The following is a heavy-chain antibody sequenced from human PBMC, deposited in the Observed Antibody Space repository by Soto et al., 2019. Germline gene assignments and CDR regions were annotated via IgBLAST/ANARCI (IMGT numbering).Heavy chain of an antibody. CDR1: GFSLTTDSVG. D-gene: IGHD1-26*01. Sequence: QIPLKESGPPLVKPTQTLTLTCTFSGFSLTTDSVGVGWIRQPPGEAMEWLPVIYWDDSKTYRPSLESRLTITKDTSKTQVALTMSTMDHLDTATYYCTHAYGGRALLWCQGDVVTVPS. J-gene: IGHJ4*02. V-gene: IGHV2-5*02. CDR2: IYWDDSK. CDR3: THAYGGRALL.